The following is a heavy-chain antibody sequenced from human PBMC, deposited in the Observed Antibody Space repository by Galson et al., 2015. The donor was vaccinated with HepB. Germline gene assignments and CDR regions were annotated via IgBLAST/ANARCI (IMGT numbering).Heavy chain of an antibody. V-gene: IGHV6-1*01. D-gene: IGHD3-10*01. CDR1: GDSVSNNGVA. J-gene: IGHJ3*02. CDR2: TYYRSKFYN. CDR3: ARVRQLGQGFNI. Sequence: CAISGDSVSNNGVACNWIRQSPSRGLEWLGRTYYRSKFYNDYAESVKSRITINPDTYRNQVSLQLNSVTPEDTAVYYCARVRQLGQGFNIWGPGTMVTVS.